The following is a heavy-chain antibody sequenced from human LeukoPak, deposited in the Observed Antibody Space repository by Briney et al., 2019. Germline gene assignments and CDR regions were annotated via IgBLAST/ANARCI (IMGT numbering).Heavy chain of an antibody. V-gene: IGHV3-7*05. CDR3: ARVAILGSFDY. Sequence: GGSLRLSCAASGFTFSSYWMSWVRQAPGKGLEWVANIKQDGSEKYYMDSAKGRFTISRDNAKTSLYLQMNSLRAEDTAVYYCARVAILGSFDYWGQGALVTVSS. CDR2: IKQDGSEK. J-gene: IGHJ4*02. D-gene: IGHD3-3*01. CDR1: GFTFSSYW.